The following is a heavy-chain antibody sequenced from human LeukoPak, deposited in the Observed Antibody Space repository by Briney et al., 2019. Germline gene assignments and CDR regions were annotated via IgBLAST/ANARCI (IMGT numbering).Heavy chain of an antibody. J-gene: IGHJ4*02. D-gene: IGHD2-21*01. CDR1: GFTFSNGW. CDR3: TTTLSVIARGY. CDR2: IISKTDGGTT. Sequence: GGSLRLSCAASGFTFSNGWMSWVRQAPGKGLEWVGRIISKTDGGTTDYAAPGKGRFTISRDDSKNTVYLQMNSLKTEDTAVYYCTTTLSVIARGYWGQGTLVTVSS. V-gene: IGHV3-15*01.